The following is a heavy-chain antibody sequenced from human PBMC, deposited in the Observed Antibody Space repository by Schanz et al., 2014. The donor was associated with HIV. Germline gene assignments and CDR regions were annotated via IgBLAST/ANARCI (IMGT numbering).Heavy chain of an antibody. CDR3: ARGAAEMATMTPWRY. CDR1: GYTFTGYY. Sequence: QVQLVQSGAEVKKPGASVKVSCKASGYTFTGYYMHWVRQAPGQGLEWRGWINPNSGGTKYAQKYQDRGTMTRDKSISTAFMELRSLRSDDTAVYYCARGAAEMATMTPWRYWGQGTLVTVSS. D-gene: IGHD5-12*01. CDR2: INPNSGGT. J-gene: IGHJ4*02. V-gene: IGHV1-2*02.